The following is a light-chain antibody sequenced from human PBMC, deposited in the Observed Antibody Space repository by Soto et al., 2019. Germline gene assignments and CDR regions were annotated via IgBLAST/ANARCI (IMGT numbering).Light chain of an antibody. V-gene: IGKV3-11*01. J-gene: IGKJ4*01. CDR3: QQYNNWPLT. CDR1: QSVSSD. Sequence: EIVLTQSPATLSLSPGERATFSCRASQSVSSDLVWYQQKPGQAPRLLIYDASNRATGVPARFSGSGSGTDFTLTISSLEPEDFAVYYCQQYNNWPLTFGGGTKVEIK. CDR2: DAS.